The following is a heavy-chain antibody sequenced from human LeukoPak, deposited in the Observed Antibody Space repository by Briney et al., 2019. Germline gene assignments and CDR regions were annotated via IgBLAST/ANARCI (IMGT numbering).Heavy chain of an antibody. Sequence: SETLSLTCTVSGGSISSGGYYWSWIRQHPGKGLEWIGHIYYSGSTYYNPSLKSRVTISVDTSKNQFSLKLSSVTAADTAVYYCARNLRFGELRAFDIWGQGTMVTVSS. CDR2: IYYSGST. CDR3: ARNLRFGELRAFDI. CDR1: GGSISSGGYY. V-gene: IGHV4-31*03. J-gene: IGHJ3*02. D-gene: IGHD3-10*01.